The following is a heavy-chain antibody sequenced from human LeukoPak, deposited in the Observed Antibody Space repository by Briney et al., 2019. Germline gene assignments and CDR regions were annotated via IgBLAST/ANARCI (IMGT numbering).Heavy chain of an antibody. CDR2: INTNTGNP. V-gene: IGHV7-4-1*02. D-gene: IGHD1-26*01. CDR1: GYTFTSYA. CDR3: ASLVGATPHYYYGMDV. J-gene: IGHJ6*02. Sequence: GASVKVSCKASGYTFTSYAMNWVRQAPGQGREGMGWINTNTGNPTYAQGFTGRFVFSLDTSVSTAYLQISSRKAEDTAVYYCASLVGATPHYYYGMDVWGQGTTVTVSS.